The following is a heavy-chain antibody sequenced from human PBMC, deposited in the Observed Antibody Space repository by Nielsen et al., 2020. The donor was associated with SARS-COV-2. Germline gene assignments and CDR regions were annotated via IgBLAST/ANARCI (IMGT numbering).Heavy chain of an antibody. Sequence: GESLKISCAASGFTFSSYSMNWVRQAPGKGLEWVSSISSSSSYIYYADSVKGRFTISRDNAKNSLYLQMNSLRAEDTAVYYCAKAGSGWYSFSYWGQGTLVTVSS. D-gene: IGHD6-19*01. CDR2: ISSSSSYI. CDR3: AKAGSGWYSFSY. V-gene: IGHV3-21*04. CDR1: GFTFSSYS. J-gene: IGHJ4*02.